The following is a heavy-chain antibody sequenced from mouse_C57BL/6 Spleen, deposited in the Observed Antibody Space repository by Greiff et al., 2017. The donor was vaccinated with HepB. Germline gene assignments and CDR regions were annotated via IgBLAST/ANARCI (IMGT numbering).Heavy chain of an antibody. V-gene: IGHV1-69*01. CDR2: IDPSDSYT. J-gene: IGHJ3*01. CDR1: GYTFTSYW. D-gene: IGHD2-3*01. CDR3: ARPPSYDGYSAWFAY. Sequence: VQLQQPGAELVMPGASVKLSCKASGYTFTSYWMHWVKQRPGQGLEWIGEIDPSDSYTNYNQKFKGKSTLTVDKSSSTAYMQLSSLTSEDSAVYYCARPPSYDGYSAWFAYWGQGTLVTVSA.